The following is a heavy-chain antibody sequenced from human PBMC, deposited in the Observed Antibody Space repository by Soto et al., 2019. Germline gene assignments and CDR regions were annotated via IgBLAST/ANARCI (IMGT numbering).Heavy chain of an antibody. Sequence: GGSLRLSCAASGFTFSSYGMHWVRQAPGKGLEWVALISYDGNNKFYADSVKGRFTISRDNSKNTLFLQMNSLRAEDTALYYCAKDIEEVVYYYGMDVWGQGTTVTVSS. J-gene: IGHJ6*02. CDR1: GFTFSSYG. D-gene: IGHD1-26*01. CDR3: AKDIEEVVYYYGMDV. V-gene: IGHV3-30*18. CDR2: ISYDGNNK.